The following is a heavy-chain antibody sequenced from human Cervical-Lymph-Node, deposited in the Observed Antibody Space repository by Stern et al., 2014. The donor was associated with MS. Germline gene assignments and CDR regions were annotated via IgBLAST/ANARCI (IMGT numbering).Heavy chain of an antibody. Sequence: QVQLVQSGAEVRKPGASVKVSCKASGYTFTSNYMHWVRQAPGQGLEWMGIINPSGGSTSYAQKCQGRLIMTRDTSTSTVYMELSSLRSEDTAVYYCAGGHTFDNWGQGTLVTVSS. CDR1: GYTFTSNY. V-gene: IGHV1-46*01. CDR2: INPSGGST. CDR3: AGGHTFDN. J-gene: IGHJ4*02.